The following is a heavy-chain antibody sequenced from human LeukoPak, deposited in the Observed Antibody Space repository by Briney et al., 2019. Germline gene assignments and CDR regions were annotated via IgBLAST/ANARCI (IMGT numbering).Heavy chain of an antibody. Sequence: GGSLRLSCAASGFTFSSYGMHWVRQAPGKGLEWVAVISYDGSNKYYADSVKGRFTISRDNSKNTLYLQMNSLRAEDTAVYYCAKDDEGGGNYDILTGYFYWGQGTLVTVSS. J-gene: IGHJ4*02. CDR2: ISYDGSNK. CDR3: AKDDEGGGNYDILTGYFY. CDR1: GFTFSSYG. V-gene: IGHV3-30*18. D-gene: IGHD3-9*01.